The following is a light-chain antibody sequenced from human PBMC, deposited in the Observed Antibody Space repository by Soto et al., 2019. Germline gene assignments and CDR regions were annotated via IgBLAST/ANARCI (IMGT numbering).Light chain of an antibody. CDR3: QQYNVWPLT. CDR2: VAS. CDR1: QSVNSN. J-gene: IGKJ4*01. V-gene: IGKV3-15*01. Sequence: EIVMTQSPVTLSVSPGDRATLSCRASQSVNSNLAWYQHKPGQTPKLLIYVASTRATGIPARFSGSGSGTEFTLNIRSLQSEDFAVYYCQQYNVWPLTFGGGTKVEFK.